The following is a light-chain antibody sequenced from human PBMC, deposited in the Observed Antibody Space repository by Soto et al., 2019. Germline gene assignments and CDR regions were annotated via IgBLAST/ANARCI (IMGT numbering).Light chain of an antibody. Sequence: QSALTQPASVSGSPGQSITISCTGTSSDVGSYNLVSWYQQHPGKAPKLMIYEVSKRPSGVSNRFSGSKSGNTASLTISGLQAEDEADHYCCSYGGSPRVVFGGGNQLTVL. CDR3: CSYGGSPRVV. CDR1: SSDVGSYNL. CDR2: EVS. V-gene: IGLV2-23*02. J-gene: IGLJ2*01.